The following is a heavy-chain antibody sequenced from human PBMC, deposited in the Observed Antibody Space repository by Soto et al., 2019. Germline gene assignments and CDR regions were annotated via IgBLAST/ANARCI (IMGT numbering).Heavy chain of an antibody. CDR1: GYTFTSYG. Sequence: RASVKVSCKASGYTFTSYGISWVRQAPGQGLEWMGWISAYNGNTNYAQKLQGRVTMTTDTSTSTAYMELRSLRSDDTAVYYCARDQVIYYYDSSGSFDYWGQGTRVTV. CDR2: ISAYNGNT. J-gene: IGHJ4*02. V-gene: IGHV1-18*04. D-gene: IGHD3-22*01. CDR3: ARDQVIYYYDSSGSFDY.